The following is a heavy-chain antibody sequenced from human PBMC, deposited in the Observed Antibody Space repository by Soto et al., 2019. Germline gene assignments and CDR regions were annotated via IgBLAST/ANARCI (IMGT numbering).Heavy chain of an antibody. CDR2: IYYSGST. D-gene: IGHD3-22*01. CDR3: ARDYDRSGDY. Sequence: QLQLQESGPGLVKPSETLSLTCTVSGGSISTSSYYWGWIRQPPGKGLEWIGSIYYSGSTYYNPSLKSRVTRPEDTSKNQFSLKLSSVTAADTAVYYCARDYDRSGDYWGQGTLVTVSS. CDR1: GGSISTSSYY. V-gene: IGHV4-39*01. J-gene: IGHJ4*02.